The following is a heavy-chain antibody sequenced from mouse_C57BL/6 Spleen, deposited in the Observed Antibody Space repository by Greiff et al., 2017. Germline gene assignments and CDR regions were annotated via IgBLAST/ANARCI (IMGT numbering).Heavy chain of an antibody. CDR1: GYTFTSYW. J-gene: IGHJ2*01. CDR2: IDPSDSYT. D-gene: IGHD2-5*01. Sequence: QVQLQQSGAELVRPGTSVKLSCKASGYTFTSYWMHWVKQRPGQGLEWIGVIDPSDSYTNYNQKFKGKATLTVDTSSSTAYMQLSSLTSEDSAVYYCARSYSNYPFDYWGQGTTLTVSS. CDR3: ARSYSNYPFDY. V-gene: IGHV1-59*01.